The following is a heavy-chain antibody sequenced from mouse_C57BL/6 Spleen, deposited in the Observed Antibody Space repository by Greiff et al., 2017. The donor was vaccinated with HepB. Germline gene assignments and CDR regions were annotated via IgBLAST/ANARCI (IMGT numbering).Heavy chain of an antibody. V-gene: IGHV5-12*01. CDR1: GFTFSDYY. CDR3: ARQGLRYLGYFDV. J-gene: IGHJ1*03. CDR2: ISNGGGST. D-gene: IGHD1-1*01. Sequence: EVKLMESGGGLVQPGGSLKLSCAASGFTFSDYYMYWVRQTPEKRLEWVAYISNGGGSTYYPDTVKGRFTISRDNAKNTLYLQMSRLKSEDTAMYYCARQGLRYLGYFDVWGTGTTVTVSS.